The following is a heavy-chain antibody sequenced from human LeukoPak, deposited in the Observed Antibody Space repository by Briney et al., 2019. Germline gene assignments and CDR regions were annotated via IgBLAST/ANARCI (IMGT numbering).Heavy chain of an antibody. CDR3: ARKENVYYYFDY. CDR1: GGSISSGGYY. Sequence: SETLSLTCTVSGGSISSGGYYWSWIRQHPGKGLEWIGYIYHSGTTYYNPSLQSRVTMSVDTSKNQFSLKLSSVTAVDTAVYYCARKENVYYYFDYWGQGTLVTVSS. J-gene: IGHJ4*02. D-gene: IGHD3-10*01. CDR2: IYHSGTT. V-gene: IGHV4-31*03.